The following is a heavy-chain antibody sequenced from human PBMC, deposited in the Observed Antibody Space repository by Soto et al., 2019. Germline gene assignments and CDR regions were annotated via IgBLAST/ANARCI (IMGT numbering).Heavy chain of an antibody. J-gene: IGHJ2*01. V-gene: IGHV3-33*01. CDR1: GSTFISYA. CDR2: IWYDGSNK. Sequence: QVQLVESGGGVVKPGRSRRLSVAAFGSTFISYAMHGVGQAPAKGLEGGAVIWYDGSNKYYADSVKGRFTISRDNSKNTLYLQMNSLRAEDTAVYYCARDVMVTAMVMWYFDLWGRGTLVTVSS. CDR3: ARDVMVTAMVMWYFDL. D-gene: IGHD2-21*02.